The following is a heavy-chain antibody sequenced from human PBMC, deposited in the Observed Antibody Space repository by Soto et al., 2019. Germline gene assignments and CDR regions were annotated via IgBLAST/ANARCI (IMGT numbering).Heavy chain of an antibody. Sequence: SVKVSCKASGGTFSSYAISWVRQAPGQGLEWMGGIIPIFGTANYAQKFQGRVTITADESTSTAYMELSSLRSEDTAVYYCARDAAAGTSSCFDPWGQGTLVTVSS. J-gene: IGHJ5*02. D-gene: IGHD6-13*01. V-gene: IGHV1-69*13. CDR3: ARDAAAGTSSCFDP. CDR2: IIPIFGTA. CDR1: GGTFSSYA.